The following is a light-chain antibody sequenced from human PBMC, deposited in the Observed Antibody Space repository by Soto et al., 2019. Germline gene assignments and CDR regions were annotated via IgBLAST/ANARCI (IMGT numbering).Light chain of an antibody. V-gene: IGLV1-36*01. CDR2: YDD. J-gene: IGLJ2*01. Sequence: QSVLTQPPSVSAAPRQRVTISCSGSSSNIGNNAVNWYQQLPGKAPKLLIYYDDLLPSGVSDRFSGSKSGTSASLAISGLQSEDEADYYCAAWDDSLNGVVFGGRTKLTVL. CDR3: AAWDDSLNGVV. CDR1: SSNIGNNA.